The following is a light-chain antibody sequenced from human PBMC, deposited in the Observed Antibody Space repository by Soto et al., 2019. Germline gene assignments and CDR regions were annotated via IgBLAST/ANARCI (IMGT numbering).Light chain of an antibody. CDR3: QQRSNWPLYT. CDR1: QSVSRY. CDR2: DAS. V-gene: IGKV3-11*01. Sequence: EIVLTQSPATLSFSPGERATLSCRASQSVSRYLPWYQHKPGQAPRLLIYDASNRATDVPARFSGSGSGTDFALTISSLEPEDFVVYYCQQRSNWPLYTFGQGTKLEIK. J-gene: IGKJ2*01.